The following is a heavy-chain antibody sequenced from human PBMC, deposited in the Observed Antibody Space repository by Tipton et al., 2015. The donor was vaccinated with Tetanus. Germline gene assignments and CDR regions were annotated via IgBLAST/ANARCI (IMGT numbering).Heavy chain of an antibody. CDR3: ARDERDVEMAAGGPFDY. CDR1: GFTFSSYG. V-gene: IGHV3-33*01. J-gene: IGHJ4*02. CDR2: IWYDGSNK. Sequence: SGFTFSSYGMHWVRQAPGKGLEWVAVIWYDGSNKYYADSVKGRFTISRDNSKNTLYLQMNSLRAEDTAVYYCARDERDVEMAAGGPFDYWGQGTLVTVSS. D-gene: IGHD5-24*01.